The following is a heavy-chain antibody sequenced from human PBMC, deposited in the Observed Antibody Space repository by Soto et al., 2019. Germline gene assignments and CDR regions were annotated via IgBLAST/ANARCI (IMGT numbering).Heavy chain of an antibody. CDR2: IYFNGSS. Sequence: QLQLQESGPGLVKASETLSLMCSVSGGSISSSRHYWAWIRQPPGKGLEWIGSIYFNGSSYYNPSFTSLVTISVATSMNHFSLELRSVIAANTAVYHCARRGCGSTICYLVTYSWFDPWGQGTLVTVSS. CDR1: GGSISSSRHY. D-gene: IGHD2-2*01. CDR3: ARRGCGSTICYLVTYSWFDP. V-gene: IGHV4-39*01. J-gene: IGHJ5*02.